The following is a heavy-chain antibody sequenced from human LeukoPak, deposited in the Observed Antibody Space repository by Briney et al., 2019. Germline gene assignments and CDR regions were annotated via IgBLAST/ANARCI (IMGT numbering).Heavy chain of an antibody. CDR1: EFTFSNYA. CDR2: ISGNGGKI. CDR3: AKRDYYDSSGYAPLFDY. J-gene: IGHJ4*02. D-gene: IGHD3-22*01. Sequence: GGSLRLSCAASEFTFSNYAMAWVRQAPGEGLEWVSGISGNGGKIYYADSVKGRFTISRDDSKNTLYLQMNSLRGEDTAVYFCAKRDYYDSSGYAPLFDYWGQGTLVTVSP. V-gene: IGHV3-23*01.